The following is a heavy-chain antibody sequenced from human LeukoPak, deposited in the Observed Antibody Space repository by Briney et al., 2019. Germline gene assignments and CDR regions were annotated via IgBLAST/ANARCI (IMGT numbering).Heavy chain of an antibody. J-gene: IGHJ4*02. CDR1: GYTFTSYG. Sequence: ASVKVSCKASGYTFTSYGISWVRQAPGQGLEWMGIINPSGGSTSYAQKFQGRVTMTEDTSTDTAYMELSSLRSEDTAVYYCATSRDEGAQLWLYRFDYWGQGTLVTVSS. D-gene: IGHD5-18*01. CDR3: ATSRDEGAQLWLYRFDY. CDR2: INPSGGST. V-gene: IGHV1-46*01.